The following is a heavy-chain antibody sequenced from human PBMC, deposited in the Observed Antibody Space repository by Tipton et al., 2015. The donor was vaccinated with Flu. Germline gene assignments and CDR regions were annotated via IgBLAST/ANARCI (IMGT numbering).Heavy chain of an antibody. CDR1: GFSFSFYG. D-gene: IGHD1-26*01. V-gene: IGHV3-33*01. CDR3: ARGHFELGF. CDR2: IWYDGSNQ. J-gene: IGHJ2*01. Sequence: SLRLSCSASGFSFSFYGMHWVRQAPGKGLEWLALIWYDGSNQFYADSVKGRFTISRDNARNSLYLQMNSLTAEDTAVYYCARGHFELGFWGRGTLVTVSS.